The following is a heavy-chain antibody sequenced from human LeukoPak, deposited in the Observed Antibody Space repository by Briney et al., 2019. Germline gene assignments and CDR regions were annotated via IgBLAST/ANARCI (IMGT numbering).Heavy chain of an antibody. Sequence: PGGSLRFSCAASGSTFSSYAMSWVRQAPGKGLEWVSTITASGGTYYADSLKGRFTISRDTSKNTLYLQINSLRAEDTAVYYCAKRGRYYFDQWGQGTLVTVSS. V-gene: IGHV3-23*01. CDR2: ITASGGT. CDR3: AKRGRYYFDQ. J-gene: IGHJ4*02. CDR1: GSTFSSYA.